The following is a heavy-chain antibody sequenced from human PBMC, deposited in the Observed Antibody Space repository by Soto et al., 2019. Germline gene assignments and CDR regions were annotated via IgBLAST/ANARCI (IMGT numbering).Heavy chain of an antibody. J-gene: IGHJ4*02. CDR3: AKDKWELRQGYVDY. D-gene: IGHD1-7*01. CDR1: GFTFSSYG. Sequence: QVQLVESGGGVVQPGRSLRLSCAASGFTFSSYGMHWVRQAPGKGLEWVAVISYDGSNKYYADSVKGRFTISRDNSKNTLYMQMNSLRAEDTAVYYCAKDKWELRQGYVDYWGQGTLVTVSS. V-gene: IGHV3-30*18. CDR2: ISYDGSNK.